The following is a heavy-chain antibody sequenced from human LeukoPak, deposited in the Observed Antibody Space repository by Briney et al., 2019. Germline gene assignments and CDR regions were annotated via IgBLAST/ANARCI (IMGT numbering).Heavy chain of an antibody. CDR2: ISSSGSTI. CDR3: ARTRGIVVVPAATDY. Sequence: PRGSLRLSCAASGFTFSDYYMSWIRQAPGKGLEWVSYISSSGSTIYYADSVKGRFTISRDNAKNSLYLQMNSLRAEDTAVYYCARTRGIVVVPAATDYWGQGTLVTVSS. CDR1: GFTFSDYY. V-gene: IGHV3-11*04. D-gene: IGHD2-2*01. J-gene: IGHJ4*02.